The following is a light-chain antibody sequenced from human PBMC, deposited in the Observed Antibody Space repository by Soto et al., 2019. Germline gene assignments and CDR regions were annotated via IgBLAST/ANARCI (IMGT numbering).Light chain of an antibody. Sequence: EIVMTQSPATLSVSPGERATLSCRASQSVSRNLAWYQQKPGQPPRLLIYDASTRATVVPARFGGSGSGTEFTLTISGLQSEDFAVYYCQQYGDWPPDTFGQRTKVEI. CDR1: QSVSRN. J-gene: IGKJ2*01. CDR2: DAS. CDR3: QQYGDWPPDT. V-gene: IGKV3-15*01.